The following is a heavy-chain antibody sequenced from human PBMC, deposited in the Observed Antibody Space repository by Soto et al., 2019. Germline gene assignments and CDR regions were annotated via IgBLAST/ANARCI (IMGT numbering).Heavy chain of an antibody. J-gene: IGHJ4*02. Sequence: GGSLRLSCAASGFTVSSNYMSWVRQAPGKGLEWVSVIYSGGSTYYADSVKGRFTISRDNSKNTLYLQMNSLRAEDTAVYYRARGADFWSGYYKYWGQGTLVTVSS. CDR3: ARGADFWSGYYKY. V-gene: IGHV3-53*01. CDR1: GFTVSSNY. D-gene: IGHD3-3*01. CDR2: IYSGGST.